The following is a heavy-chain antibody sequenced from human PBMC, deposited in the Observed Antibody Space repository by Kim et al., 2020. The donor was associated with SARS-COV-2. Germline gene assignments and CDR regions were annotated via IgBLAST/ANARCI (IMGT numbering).Heavy chain of an antibody. D-gene: IGHD6-6*01. CDR3: AAGPYSSSGPD. Sequence: GGSLRLSCAASGFTFSSYGMHWVRQAPGKGLEWVAVISYDGSNKYYADSVKGRFTISRDNSKNTLYLQMNSLRAEDTAVYYCAAGPYSSSGPDWGQGTLVTVSS. J-gene: IGHJ4*02. CDR2: ISYDGSNK. V-gene: IGHV3-30*03. CDR1: GFTFSSYG.